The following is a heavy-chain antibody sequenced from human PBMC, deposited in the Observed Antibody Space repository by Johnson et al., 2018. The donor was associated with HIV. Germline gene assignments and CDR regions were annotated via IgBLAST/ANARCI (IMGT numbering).Heavy chain of an antibody. CDR3: AKDINAGGYSSAWSAGTAFDI. CDR2: ISYDGSKK. CDR1: GFTFSSYV. V-gene: IGHV3-30*18. J-gene: IGHJ3*02. D-gene: IGHD6-13*01. Sequence: QVQLVESGGGVVQPGRSLRLSCAASGFTFSSYVMHWVRQASGKGLEWVAVISYDGSKKYYADSVKGRFTISRDNSKNSLYLQMNSLRAEDTALYYCAKDINAGGYSSAWSAGTAFDIWGQGTMVTVSS.